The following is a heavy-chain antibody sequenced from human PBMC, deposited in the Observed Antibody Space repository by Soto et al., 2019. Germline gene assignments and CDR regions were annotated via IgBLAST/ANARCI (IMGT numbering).Heavy chain of an antibody. J-gene: IGHJ4*02. Sequence: SETLSLTCTVSGGSISSGGYYWSWIRQHPGKGLEWIGYIYYSGSTYYNPSLKSRVTISVDTSKNQFSLKLSSVTAADTAVYYCAYTIFGVVREYYFDYWGQGTLVTVSS. CDR1: GGSISSGGYY. CDR3: AYTIFGVVREYYFDY. D-gene: IGHD3-3*01. CDR2: IYYSGST. V-gene: IGHV4-31*03.